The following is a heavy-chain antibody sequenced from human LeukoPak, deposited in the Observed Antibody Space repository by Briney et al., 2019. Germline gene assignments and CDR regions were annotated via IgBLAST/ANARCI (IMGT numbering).Heavy chain of an antibody. CDR2: ISSSSHYI. J-gene: IGHJ6*02. D-gene: IGHD3-10*01. Sequence: GGSLRLSCAASGFTFSASSMNWVRQAPGKGLEWVSSISSSSHYIFYADSLKGRFTISRDNAKNSLYLQMNGLRAEDTAVYCCARGFGRFGELYEHYYHLMDAWGQGTTVTVSS. CDR3: ARGFGRFGELYEHYYHLMDA. V-gene: IGHV3-21*01. CDR1: GFTFSASS.